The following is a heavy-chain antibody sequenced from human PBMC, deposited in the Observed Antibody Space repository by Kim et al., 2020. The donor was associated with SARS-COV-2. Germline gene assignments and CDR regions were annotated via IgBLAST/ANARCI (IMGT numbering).Heavy chain of an antibody. Sequence: SETLSLTCTVSGGSISSGGYYWSWIRQHPGKGLEWIGYIYYSGSTYYNPSLKSRVTISVDTSKNQFSLKLSSVTAADTAVYYCARRLGSSGYFGPNRNWFDTWGQGTLVTVSS. J-gene: IGHJ5*02. CDR2: IYYSGST. CDR1: GGSISSGGYY. D-gene: IGHD3-22*01. V-gene: IGHV4-31*03. CDR3: ARRLGSSGYFGPNRNWFDT.